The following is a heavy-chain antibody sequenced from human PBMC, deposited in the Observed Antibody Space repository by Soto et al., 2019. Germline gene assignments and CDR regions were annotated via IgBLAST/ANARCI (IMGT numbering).Heavy chain of an antibody. D-gene: IGHD2-2*01. Sequence: PGGSLRLSCAASGFTFSSYSMNWVRQAPGKGLEWVSYISSSSSTIYYADSVKGRFTISRDNSKNSLYLQMNSLRAEDTAVYYCARDVTSYYYYYMDVWGKGTTVTVSS. J-gene: IGHJ6*03. CDR1: GFTFSSYS. V-gene: IGHV3-48*01. CDR3: ARDVTSYYYYYMDV. CDR2: ISSSSSTI.